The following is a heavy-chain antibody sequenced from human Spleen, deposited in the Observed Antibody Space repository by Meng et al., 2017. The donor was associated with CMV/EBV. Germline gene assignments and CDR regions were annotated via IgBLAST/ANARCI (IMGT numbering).Heavy chain of an antibody. D-gene: IGHD1-1*01. V-gene: IGHV3-48*03. J-gene: IGHJ6*02. CDR3: ARGQSNWNFYYYYGMDV. Sequence: GESLKISCAASGFTFSSYEMNWVRQALGKGLEWVSYISSSGSTIYYADSVKGRFTISRDNAKNSLYLQMNSLRAEDTAVYYCARGQSNWNFYYYYGMDVWGQGTTVTVSS. CDR1: GFTFSSYE. CDR2: ISSSGSTI.